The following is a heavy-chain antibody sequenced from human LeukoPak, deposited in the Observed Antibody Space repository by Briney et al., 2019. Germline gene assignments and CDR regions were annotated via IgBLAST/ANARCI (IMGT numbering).Heavy chain of an antibody. D-gene: IGHD3-22*01. CDR3: ARGNYDSSGSHPDY. J-gene: IGHJ4*02. V-gene: IGHV3-23*01. CDR1: GSTFSSYA. Sequence: PGGSLRLSCAASGSTFSSYAMSWVRQAPGKGLEWVSAISGSGGSTYYADSVKGRFTISRDNSKNTLYLQMNSLRAEDTAVYYCARGNYDSSGSHPDYWGQGTLVTVSS. CDR2: ISGSGGST.